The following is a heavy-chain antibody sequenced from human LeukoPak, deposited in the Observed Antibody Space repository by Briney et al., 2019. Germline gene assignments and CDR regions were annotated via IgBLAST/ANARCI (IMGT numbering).Heavy chain of an antibody. CDR3: ARFASGAVAGIIDY. CDR1: GYTFTSYA. V-gene: IGHV7-4-1*02. CDR2: INTNTGNP. Sequence: ASVKVSCKASGYTFTSYAMNWVRQAPGQGLEWMGRINTNTGNPTYAQGFTGRFVFSLDTSVSTAYLQISSLKAEDTAVYYCARFASGAVAGIIDYWGQGTLVTVSS. J-gene: IGHJ4*02. D-gene: IGHD6-19*01.